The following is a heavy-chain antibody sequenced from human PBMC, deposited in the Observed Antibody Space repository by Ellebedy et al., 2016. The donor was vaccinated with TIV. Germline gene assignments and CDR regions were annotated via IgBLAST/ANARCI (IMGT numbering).Heavy chain of an antibody. V-gene: IGHV3-48*02. CDR1: GFTFSTYA. CDR3: ARSIFGARPFDY. CDR2: ISSGSSTI. Sequence: GESLKISXAASGFTFSTYAMNWVRQAPGKGLEWVSYISSGSSTIYYADSLKGRFTISRDNAKNSLYLQMNSLRDEDTAVYFCARSIFGARPFDYWGQGTLVTVSS. J-gene: IGHJ4*02. D-gene: IGHD3-3*01.